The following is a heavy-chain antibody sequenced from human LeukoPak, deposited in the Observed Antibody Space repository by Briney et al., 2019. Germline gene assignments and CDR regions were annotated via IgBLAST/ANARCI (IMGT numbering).Heavy chain of an antibody. CDR2: INHSGST. CDR3: ARRRVPTRTTMYYFDY. V-gene: IGHV4-34*01. Sequence: SETLSLTCAVYGGSFSGYYWSWIRQPPGKGLEWIGEINHSGSTNYNPSLKSRVTISVDTSKNQFSLKLSSVTAADTAVYYCARRRVPTRTTMYYFDYWGQGTLVTVSS. CDR1: GGSFSGYY. D-gene: IGHD1-1*01. J-gene: IGHJ4*02.